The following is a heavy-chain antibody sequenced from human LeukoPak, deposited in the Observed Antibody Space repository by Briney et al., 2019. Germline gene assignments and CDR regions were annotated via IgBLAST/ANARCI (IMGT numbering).Heavy chain of an antibody. CDR1: GFTFSSYA. CDR3: ARPDILTGYSNY. D-gene: IGHD3-9*01. J-gene: IGHJ4*02. V-gene: IGHV3-23*01. CDR2: ISGSGGST. Sequence: GGSLRLSCAASGFTFSSYAMSWVRQAPGKGLEWVSAISGSGGSTYYADSVKGRFTISRDNSKNTLYLQMNSLRAEDTAVYYCARPDILTGYSNYWGQGTLVTVSS.